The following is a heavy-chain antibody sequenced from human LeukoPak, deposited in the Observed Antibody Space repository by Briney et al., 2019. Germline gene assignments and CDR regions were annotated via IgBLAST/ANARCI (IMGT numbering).Heavy chain of an antibody. CDR3: ARDADYGDYGAFDI. V-gene: IGHV3-48*03. Sequence: PGGSLRLSCAASGFSFSSYEMNWVRQAPGKGLEWVSYISSSGSTIYYADSVKGRFTISRDNAKNSLYLQMNSLRAEDTAVYYCARDADYGDYGAFDIWGQGTMVTVSS. CDR2: ISSSGSTI. J-gene: IGHJ3*02. CDR1: GFSFSSYE. D-gene: IGHD4-17*01.